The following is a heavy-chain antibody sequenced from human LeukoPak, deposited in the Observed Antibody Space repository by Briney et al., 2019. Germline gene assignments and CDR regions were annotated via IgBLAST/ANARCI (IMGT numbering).Heavy chain of an antibody. J-gene: IGHJ4*02. CDR3: AKGSDSSSWTLFDY. Sequence: GGSLRLSCAASGFTFSNFWMAWVRQVPGKGPEWVADIKLDGSATYYLDSVRGRFTISRDNSQNTLYLQMNSLRAEDTAVYYCAKGSDSSSWTLFDYWGQGTLVTVSS. V-gene: IGHV3-7*03. D-gene: IGHD6-13*01. CDR2: IKLDGSAT. CDR1: GFTFSNFW.